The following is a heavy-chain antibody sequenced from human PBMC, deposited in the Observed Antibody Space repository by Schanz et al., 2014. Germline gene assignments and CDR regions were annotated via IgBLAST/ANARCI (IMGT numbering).Heavy chain of an antibody. Sequence: PLVEFGGGLVQPGGSLRLSCEASGFSFSVSWMNWVRQAPGKGLEWVATIKEDGSQKYYLDSVKGRFTISRDNARNSLYLQMTSLRAEDTALYYCTRDRAYHSFDYWGQGILVTVSS. CDR2: IKEDGSQK. J-gene: IGHJ4*02. D-gene: IGHD1-26*01. V-gene: IGHV3-7*01. CDR3: TRDRAYHSFDY. CDR1: GFSFSVSW.